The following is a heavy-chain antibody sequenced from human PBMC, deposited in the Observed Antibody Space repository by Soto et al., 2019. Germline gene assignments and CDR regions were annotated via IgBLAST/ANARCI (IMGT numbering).Heavy chain of an antibody. J-gene: IGHJ4*02. CDR1: GFTFSNYA. CDR2: ISRSGDST. V-gene: IGHV3-23*01. Sequence: EVQLLESGGGLVQPGGSLRLLCAASGFTFSNYAMSWVRQAPGKGLEWVSAISRSGDSTYYADSVKGRFTISRDNSKKPPFKEVNSLRAVDTAIYYSGKIAVGVGCQLDYWGQGTLVTVSS. D-gene: IGHD6-19*01. CDR3: GKIAVGVGCQLDY.